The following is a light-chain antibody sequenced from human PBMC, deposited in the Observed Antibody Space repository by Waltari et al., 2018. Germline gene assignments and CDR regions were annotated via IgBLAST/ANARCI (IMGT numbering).Light chain of an antibody. Sequence: QSLLTQPPSVSGAPGQRITIPAPGSRSNTGPGNKFQWYQQFPGTPPKLLIFGSINRASGVPDRFSGSKSGTSASLAITGLQPEDEADYYCQSYDSSLTGFWVFGGGTKLTVV. CDR1: RSNTGPGNK. J-gene: IGLJ3*02. CDR2: GSI. CDR3: QSYDSSLTGFWV. V-gene: IGLV1-40*01.